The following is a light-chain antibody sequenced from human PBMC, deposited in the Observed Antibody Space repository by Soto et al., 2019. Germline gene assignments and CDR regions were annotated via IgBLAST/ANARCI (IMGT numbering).Light chain of an antibody. J-gene: IGKJ5*01. V-gene: IGKV3D-15*01. CDR3: QQYNNWPTIT. CDR1: QSVRSN. Sequence: EIVMTQSPATLSVSAGKRSTLSCRARQSVRSNLAWYQQKPGQAPRLLIYDASTRATGIPARFRGSGSGTEFILTISSLKSEDFGVYYCQQYNNWPTITFGQGTRLEIK. CDR2: DAS.